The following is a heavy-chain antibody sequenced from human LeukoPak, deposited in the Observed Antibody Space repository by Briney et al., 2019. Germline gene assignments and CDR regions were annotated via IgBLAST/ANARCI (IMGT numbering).Heavy chain of an antibody. D-gene: IGHD6-13*01. CDR1: GESISGTNW. Sequence: SGTLSLTCAVSGESISGTNWWSWVRQAPGKGLEWIGEIYHSGTTKYNPSLKSRVTISVDTSKNQFSLKLSPVTAADTAVYYCARDGGGYSSSWYAWGYWGQGTLVTVSS. V-gene: IGHV4-4*02. CDR2: IYHSGTT. CDR3: ARDGGGYSSSWYAWGY. J-gene: IGHJ4*02.